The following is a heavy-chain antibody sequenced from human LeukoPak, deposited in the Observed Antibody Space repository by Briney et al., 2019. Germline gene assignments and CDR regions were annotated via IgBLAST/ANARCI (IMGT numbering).Heavy chain of an antibody. J-gene: IGHJ4*02. D-gene: IGHD3-10*01. Sequence: GGSLRLSCAASGFTFSSYFMSWVRQAPGKGLEWASAISGSGGSTYYADSVKGRFTISRDNSKNTLYLQMNSLRAEDTAVYYCASLYDSGSYYNFLDYWGQGTLVTVSS. CDR2: ISGSGGST. V-gene: IGHV3-23*01. CDR3: ASLYDSGSYYNFLDY. CDR1: GFTFSSYF.